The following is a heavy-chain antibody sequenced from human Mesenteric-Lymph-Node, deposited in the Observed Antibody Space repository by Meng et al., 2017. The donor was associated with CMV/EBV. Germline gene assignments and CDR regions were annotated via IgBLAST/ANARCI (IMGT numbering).Heavy chain of an antibody. Sequence: GESLKISCAASGFTFSSYSMNWVRQAPGKGLEWVSSISSSSTYIYYADSVKGRFTISRDNSKNTLYLQMNSLRAEDTAVYYCARVKDTAMDTYGMDVWGQGTTVTVSS. V-gene: IGHV3-21*01. CDR1: GFTFSSYS. D-gene: IGHD5-18*01. J-gene: IGHJ6*02. CDR2: ISSSSTYI. CDR3: ARVKDTAMDTYGMDV.